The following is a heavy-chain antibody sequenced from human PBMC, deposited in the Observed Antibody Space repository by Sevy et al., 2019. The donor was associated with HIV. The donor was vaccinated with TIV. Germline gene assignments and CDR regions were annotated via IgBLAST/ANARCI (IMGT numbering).Heavy chain of an antibody. D-gene: IGHD5-18*01. CDR2: IRNNPDGGTT. CDR3: TTDIVVQSGYSYDFSRINPDFSHNSGADV. CDR1: GFTFRNAW. V-gene: IGHV3-15*01. Sequence: GGSLRLSCAASGFTFRNAWMNWVRLVPGKGLEGVGRIRNNPDGGTTDYAAPVKGRFTISRDDSRNKLYLQMNSLRIEDTAVYFCTTDIVVQSGYSYDFSRINPDFSHNSGADVWGQGTTVTVSS. J-gene: IGHJ6*02.